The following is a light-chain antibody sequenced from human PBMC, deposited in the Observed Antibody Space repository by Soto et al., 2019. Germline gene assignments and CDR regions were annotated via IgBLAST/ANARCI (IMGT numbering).Light chain of an antibody. CDR3: IQGTHWPPYT. J-gene: IGKJ2*01. CDR2: KVS. Sequence: DVVMTQSPLSLPVTLGQPASISCRSSQSLVHSDGKTYLNWFQQRPGQSPRRLIYKVSNRDSGVPDRFSGSGSGIDFSLKISRVEAEDVGVYYCIQGTHWPPYTFGQGTKLEIK. V-gene: IGKV2-30*02. CDR1: QSLVHSDGKTY.